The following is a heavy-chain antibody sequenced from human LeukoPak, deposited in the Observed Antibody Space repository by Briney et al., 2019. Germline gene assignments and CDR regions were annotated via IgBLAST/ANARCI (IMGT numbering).Heavy chain of an antibody. J-gene: IGHJ5*02. Sequence: SETLSLTCTVSGCSISSSSYYWGWIRQPPGKGQEWIGSIYYSGSTYYNPPLKSRVTISVDTSKNQFSLKLSSVTAADTAVYYCARASLSNWFDPWAERTLVSVSS. CDR1: GCSISSSSYY. CDR3: ARASLSNWFDP. V-gene: IGHV4-39*07. D-gene: IGHD2/OR15-2a*01. CDR2: IYYSGST.